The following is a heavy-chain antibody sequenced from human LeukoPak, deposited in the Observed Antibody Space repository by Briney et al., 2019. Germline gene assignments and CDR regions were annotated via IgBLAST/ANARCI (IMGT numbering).Heavy chain of an antibody. CDR3: ATEADRGDFWGGYATAYYYYGMDV. Sequence: PGGSLRLSCAASGFTFSSYAMSWVRQAPGKGLEWGSAISGSGGSTYYADSVKGRFTISRDNSKNTLSLKMNSLKAQDTPVYYCATEADRGDFWGGYATAYYYYGMDVWGQGTTVTVSS. CDR2: ISGSGGST. V-gene: IGHV3-23*01. J-gene: IGHJ6*02. CDR1: GFTFSSYA. D-gene: IGHD3-3*01.